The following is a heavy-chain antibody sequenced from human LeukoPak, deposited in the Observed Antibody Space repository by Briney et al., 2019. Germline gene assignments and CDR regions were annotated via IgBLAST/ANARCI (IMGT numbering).Heavy chain of an antibody. CDR3: ARETAMALYYFDY. Sequence: PSXXLXLTCAVYGGSFSGYYWSWIRQTPGKGVEWSGEINNSGRTNYNPCLKRGVTISVETCKNQFSLKLSSVTAADTAVYYCARETAMALYYFDYWGQGTLVTVSS. CDR2: INNSGRT. J-gene: IGHJ4*02. V-gene: IGHV4-34*01. D-gene: IGHD5-18*01. CDR1: GGSFSGYY.